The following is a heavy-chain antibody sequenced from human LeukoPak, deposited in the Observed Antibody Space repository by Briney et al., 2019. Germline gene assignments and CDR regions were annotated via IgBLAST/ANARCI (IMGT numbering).Heavy chain of an antibody. CDR3: AKRQGPIGGSYDYFDP. D-gene: IGHD1-26*01. CDR2: IHSSGYT. Sequence: PSETLSLTCSVSGGSISGYYWSWIRQPPGQGLEWIAYIHSSGYTNYNPSLKSRVTISVDTSKNQFSLKVTSVTAADRAVYSCAKRQGPIGGSYDYFDPWGQGTLVTVSS. J-gene: IGHJ5*02. V-gene: IGHV4-4*09. CDR1: GGSISGYY.